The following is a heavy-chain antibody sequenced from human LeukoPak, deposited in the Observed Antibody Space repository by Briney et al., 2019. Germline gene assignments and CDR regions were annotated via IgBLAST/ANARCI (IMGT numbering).Heavy chain of an antibody. CDR1: GYTFTSYA. D-gene: IGHD2-2*01. V-gene: IGHV1-3*01. CDR2: INAGNGNT. Sequence: GASVKVSCKASGYTFTSYAMHWVRQAPGQRLEWKGWINAGNGNTKYSQKFQGRVTITRDTSASTAYMELSSLRSEDTAVYYCARGTLIYCSSTSCYLSEDWFDPWGQGTLVTVSS. J-gene: IGHJ5*02. CDR3: ARGTLIYCSSTSCYLSEDWFDP.